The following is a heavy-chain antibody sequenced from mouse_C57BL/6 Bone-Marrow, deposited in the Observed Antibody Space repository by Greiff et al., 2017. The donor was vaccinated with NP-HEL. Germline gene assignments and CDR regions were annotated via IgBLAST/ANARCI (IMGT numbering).Heavy chain of an antibody. Sequence: QVTLKVSGPGILQPSQTLSLTCSFSGFSLSTFGMGVGWIRQPSGKGLEWLAHIWWDDDKYYNPALKSRLTISKGTSKNQVFLKSANVDTADTATYYCARRDYYGSSFFVAYWGQGTLVTVSA. CDR2: IWWDDDK. CDR3: ARRDYYGSSFFVAY. CDR1: GFSLSTFGMG. J-gene: IGHJ3*01. D-gene: IGHD1-1*01. V-gene: IGHV8-8*01.